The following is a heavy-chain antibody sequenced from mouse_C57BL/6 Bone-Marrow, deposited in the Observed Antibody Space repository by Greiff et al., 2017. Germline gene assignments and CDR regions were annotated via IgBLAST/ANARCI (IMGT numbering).Heavy chain of an antibody. J-gene: IGHJ4*01. V-gene: IGHV5-6*02. D-gene: IGHD2-10*02. Sequence: DVKLVESGGDLVKPGGSLKLSCAASGFTFSSYGMSWVRQTPDKRLEWVATISSGGSYTYYPDSVKGRFTISRDNAKNTLYLQMSSLKSEDTAMYYCARHVWSFYAMDYWGQGTSVTVSS. CDR1: GFTFSSYG. CDR3: ARHVWSFYAMDY. CDR2: ISSGGSYT.